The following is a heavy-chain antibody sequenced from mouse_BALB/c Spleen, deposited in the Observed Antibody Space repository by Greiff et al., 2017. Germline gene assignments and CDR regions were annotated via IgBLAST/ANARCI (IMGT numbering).Heavy chain of an antibody. CDR2: INPSTGYT. Sequence: QVQLQQSGAELAKPGASVKMSCKASGYTFTSYWMHWVKQRPGQGLEWIGYINPSTGYTEYNQKFKDKATLTADKSSSTAYMQLSSLTSEDSAVYYCARKKEDGYYDAWFAYWGEGTLVTVS. V-gene: IGHV1-7*01. CDR3: ARKKEDGYYDAWFAY. J-gene: IGHJ3*01. CDR1: GYTFTSYW. D-gene: IGHD2-3*01.